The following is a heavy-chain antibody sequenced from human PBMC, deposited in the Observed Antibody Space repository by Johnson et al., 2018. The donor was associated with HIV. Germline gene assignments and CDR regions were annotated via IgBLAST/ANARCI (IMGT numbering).Heavy chain of an antibody. CDR1: GFTFSSYC. J-gene: IGHJ3*02. Sequence: EVQLVESGGGLVQPGGSLRLSCAASGFTFSSYCMSWVRQAPGKGLEWVANIKQDGSEKYYADSVKGRFPISRDNSKNTLYLQMNSLRAEDTAVYYSAKDQSLLAAPPDAFDIWGQGTMVTVSS. V-gene: IGHV3-7*01. CDR2: IKQDGSEK. CDR3: AKDQSLLAAPPDAFDI. D-gene: IGHD6-6*01.